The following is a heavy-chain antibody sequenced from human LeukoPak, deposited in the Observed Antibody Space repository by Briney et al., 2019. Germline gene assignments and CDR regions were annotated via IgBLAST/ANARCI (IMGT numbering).Heavy chain of an antibody. CDR1: GFTFSSYS. D-gene: IGHD4-17*01. V-gene: IGHV3-30*03. J-gene: IGHJ3*02. CDR3: ARPWVQYGDDEFDAFDI. Sequence: PGGSLRLSCAASGFTFSSYSMNWVRQAPGKGLEWVAVISYDGSNKYYADSVKGRFTISRDNSKNTLYLQMNSLRAEDTAVYYCARPWVQYGDDEFDAFDIWGQGTMVTVSS. CDR2: ISYDGSNK.